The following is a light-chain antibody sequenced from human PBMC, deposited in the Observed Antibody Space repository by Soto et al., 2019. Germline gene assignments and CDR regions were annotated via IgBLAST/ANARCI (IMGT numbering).Light chain of an antibody. J-gene: IGKJ4*01. CDR3: QHFNSYPPT. CDR2: GAS. Sequence: AIPLTQSPSSLSASVGDRVTITCRASQGISGVLAWYQQKPGKPPKLLISGASSLQSGVPSRFSDSASGTDFTLTITSLQPEDFATYFCQHFNSYPPTFGGGTEVEIK. V-gene: IGKV1-13*02. CDR1: QGISGV.